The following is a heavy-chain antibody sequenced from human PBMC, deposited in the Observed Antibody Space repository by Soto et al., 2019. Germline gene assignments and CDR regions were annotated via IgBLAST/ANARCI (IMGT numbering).Heavy chain of an antibody. D-gene: IGHD2-2*01. CDR3: VRDQFYAFDL. J-gene: IGHJ4*02. CDR1: GFTFSSFS. Sequence: PGGSLRLSCVASGFTFSSFSMNWVRQAPGKGLEWVSYFTSSNGGIHYTDSVRGRFTISRDNSKSSLYLQMDSLRDEDTAVYYCVRDQFYAFDLWGQGILVTVSS. CDR2: FTSSNGGI. V-gene: IGHV3-48*02.